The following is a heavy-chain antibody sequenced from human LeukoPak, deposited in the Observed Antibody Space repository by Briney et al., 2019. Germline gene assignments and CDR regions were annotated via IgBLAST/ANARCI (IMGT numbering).Heavy chain of an antibody. CDR2: IYTSGST. CDR3: ARAGRMAEPGTFDI. CDR1: GGSISSYY. Sequence: PSETLSLTCAVSGGSISSYYWTWIRQPAGKGLEWIGRIYTSGSTDYNPSLKSRVTMSIDTSKNQFSLKLSSVTSADTAVYYCARAGRMAEPGTFDIWGQGTMVTVSS. J-gene: IGHJ3*02. D-gene: IGHD6-19*01. V-gene: IGHV4-4*07.